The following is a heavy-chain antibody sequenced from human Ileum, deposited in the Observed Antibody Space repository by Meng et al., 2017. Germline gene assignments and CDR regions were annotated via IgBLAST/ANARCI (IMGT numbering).Heavy chain of an antibody. CDR3: ARDPWFGTIDY. Sequence: VWLVASGGGGVQPGGSRRLSCAASGFTFSGYGRHWGRQAPGKGLEWVAVIWYDGSNKYYADSVKGRFTISRDNSKNTLYLQMNSLRAEDTAVYYCARDPWFGTIDYWGQGTLVTVSS. D-gene: IGHD3-10*01. CDR1: GFTFSGYG. J-gene: IGHJ4*02. CDR2: IWYDGSNK. V-gene: IGHV3-33*01.